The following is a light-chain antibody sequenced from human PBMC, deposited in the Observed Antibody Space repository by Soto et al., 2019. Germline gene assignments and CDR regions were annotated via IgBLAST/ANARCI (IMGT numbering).Light chain of an antibody. CDR1: NIGSKS. Sequence: SYELTQPPSVSVAPGQTARITCGGNNIGSKSVHWYQQKPGQAPVLVVYDDSDRPSGIPERFSGSNSGNTATLTISRVEVGDEDDYYCQVWDSSSDRYVVFGGGTKVTVL. CDR2: DDS. CDR3: QVWDSSSDRYVV. J-gene: IGLJ2*01. V-gene: IGLV3-21*02.